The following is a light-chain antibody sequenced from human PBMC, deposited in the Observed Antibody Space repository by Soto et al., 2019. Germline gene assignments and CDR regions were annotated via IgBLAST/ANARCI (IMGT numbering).Light chain of an antibody. Sequence: ESVLTPLPATPFMYPGERATLSCRASQSVSSYLAWYQQKPGQAPRLLIYDASNRATGIPARFSGSGSGTDFTLTISSLEPEDFAVYYCQQRSNWPTFGGGTKVDIK. J-gene: IGKJ4*01. V-gene: IGKV3-11*01. CDR3: QQRSNWPT. CDR2: DAS. CDR1: QSVSSY.